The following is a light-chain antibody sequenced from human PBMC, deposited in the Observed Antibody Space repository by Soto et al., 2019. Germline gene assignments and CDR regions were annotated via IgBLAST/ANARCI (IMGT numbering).Light chain of an antibody. J-gene: IGKJ4*01. CDR2: GAS. CDR3: QQYKNWLALT. Sequence: EIVLTQSPGTLSLSPGERATLSCRASQSVSSNKLAWYQQKPGQAPRLLIYGASSRATGIPDRFSGSGSGTDFTLTISSLQSEDSAVYYCQQYKNWLALTFGGGTKVDIK. CDR1: QSVSSNK. V-gene: IGKV3-20*01.